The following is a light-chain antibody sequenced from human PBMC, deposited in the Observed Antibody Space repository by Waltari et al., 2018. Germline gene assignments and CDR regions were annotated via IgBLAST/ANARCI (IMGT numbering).Light chain of an antibody. CDR1: QSLLSSDDGYTY. CDR2: TLA. Sequence: EIVMTQTPLSLSVTPGEPASISCRSSQSLLSSDDGYTYLDWILQKPGQYPQLLIYTLAYRDSRVPDRFSGTGSGSNFSLEISRVEAEDVGIYYCMQRLEFPYTFGQGTRLDMK. V-gene: IGKV2-40*01. CDR3: MQRLEFPYT. J-gene: IGKJ2*01.